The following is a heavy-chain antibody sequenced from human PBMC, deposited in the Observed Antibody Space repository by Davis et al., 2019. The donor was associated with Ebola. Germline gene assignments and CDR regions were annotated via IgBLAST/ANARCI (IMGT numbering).Heavy chain of an antibody. CDR3: ARARGYYYDSSGLYYFDY. D-gene: IGHD3-22*01. V-gene: IGHV3-21*01. J-gene: IGHJ4*02. Sequence: PGGSLRLSCAASGFTFSSYSMNWVRQAPGKGLEWVSSISSSSSYIYYADSVKGRFTISRDNAKNSLYLQMTSLRADDTAVYYCARARGYYYDSSGLYYFDYWGQGTLVTVSS. CDR2: ISSSSSYI. CDR1: GFTFSSYS.